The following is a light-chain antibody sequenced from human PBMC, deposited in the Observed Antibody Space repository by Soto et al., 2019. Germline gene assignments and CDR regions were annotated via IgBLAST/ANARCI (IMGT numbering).Light chain of an antibody. CDR1: ADVSSSY. J-gene: IGKJ1*01. Sequence: EIVLTQSPSTLSLSPGERATLSCGASADVSSSYVAWYQQKSGLAPRLLIHDASSRATGIPDRFSGSKSGTEFTLTISRLDPEDFAVYYCQQRTDWPPQWTFGQGTKVDIK. CDR2: DAS. CDR3: QQRTDWPPQWT. V-gene: IGKV3D-20*02.